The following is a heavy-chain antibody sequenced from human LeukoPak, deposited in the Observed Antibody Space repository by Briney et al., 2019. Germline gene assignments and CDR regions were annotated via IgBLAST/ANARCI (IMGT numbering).Heavy chain of an antibody. CDR2: ISYDGSNK. J-gene: IGHJ5*02. CDR1: GFTFSSYA. CDR3: AREVTVAGTPSWFDP. V-gene: IGHV3-30-3*01. D-gene: IGHD6-19*01. Sequence: GGSLRLSCAASGFTFSSYAMHWVRQAPGKGLEWVAVISYDGSNKYYADSVKGRFTISRDNSKNTLYLQMNSLRAEDTAVYYCAREVTVAGTPSWFDPWGQGTLVTVSS.